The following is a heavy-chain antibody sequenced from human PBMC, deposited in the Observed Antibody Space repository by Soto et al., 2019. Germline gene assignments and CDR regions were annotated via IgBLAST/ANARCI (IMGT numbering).Heavy chain of an antibody. CDR3: ARDLGGWTDY. V-gene: IGHV1-3*01. CDR2: INAGNGNT. Sequence: QVQLVQSGAEVKKPGASVKVSCKASGYTFTSYAMQWVRQAPGQRLEWMGWINAGNGNTKYSQKFQGRVTITSDTSASTDYMELSSLRSEDTAVYCCARDLGGWTDYWGQGTLVTVSS. D-gene: IGHD6-19*01. CDR1: GYTFTSYA. J-gene: IGHJ4*02.